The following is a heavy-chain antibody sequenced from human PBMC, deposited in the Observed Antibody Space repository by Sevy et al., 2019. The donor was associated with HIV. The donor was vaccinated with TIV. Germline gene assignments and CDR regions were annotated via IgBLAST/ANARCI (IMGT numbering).Heavy chain of an antibody. Sequence: SETLSLTCTVSGGSISSTNYYWGWSRQQPGKGLEWIGTIYYSGSTYFNPSLKSRVTISVDTSKNQFSLKLTSVTAADTAVYYCAIVSWYSSGWLWFDTWGQGTLVTVSS. CDR1: GGSISSTNYY. V-gene: IGHV4-39*01. CDR3: AIVSWYSSGWLWFDT. J-gene: IGHJ5*02. D-gene: IGHD6-25*01. CDR2: IYYSGST.